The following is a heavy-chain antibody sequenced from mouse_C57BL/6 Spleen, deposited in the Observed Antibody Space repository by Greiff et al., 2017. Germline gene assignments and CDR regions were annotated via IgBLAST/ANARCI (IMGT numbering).Heavy chain of an antibody. J-gene: IGHJ4*01. Sequence: VHVKQSVAELVRPGASVKLSCTASGFNIKTTYMHWVKQRPEQGLEWIGRIDPANGNTKYAPKFQGKATITADTSSNTAYLQLSSLTSEDTAIYYCARLSDYDEGYYAMDYWGQGTSVTVSS. CDR1: GFNIKTTY. V-gene: IGHV14-3*01. CDR2: IDPANGNT. CDR3: ARLSDYDEGYYAMDY. D-gene: IGHD2-4*01.